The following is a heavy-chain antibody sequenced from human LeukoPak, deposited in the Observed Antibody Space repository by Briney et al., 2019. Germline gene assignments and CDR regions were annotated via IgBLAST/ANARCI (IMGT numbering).Heavy chain of an antibody. V-gene: IGHV3-20*04. CDR3: ARGYCSGGSCWYFDH. J-gene: IGHJ4*02. Sequence: GGSLRLPCAASGFTFDDYGMSWIRQGPGKGLEWVSGINWNGGSIGYADSVKGRFTISRDNAKNSLFLQMNSLRAEDTALYYCARGYCSGGSCWYFDHWGQGTLVTVSS. CDR1: GFTFDDYG. D-gene: IGHD2-15*01. CDR2: INWNGGSI.